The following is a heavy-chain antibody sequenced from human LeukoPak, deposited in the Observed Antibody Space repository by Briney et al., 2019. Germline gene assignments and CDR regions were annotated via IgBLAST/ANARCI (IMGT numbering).Heavy chain of an antibody. CDR1: GGSFSGYY. CDR2: INHSGST. D-gene: IGHD5-12*01. CDR3: ARDYSGYRQYYYYGMDV. J-gene: IGHJ6*02. Sequence: SETLSLTCAVYGGSFSGYYWSWIRQPPGKGLEWIGEINHSGSTNYNPSLKSRVTISVDTSKNQFSLKLSSVTAADTAVYYCARDYSGYRQYYYYGMDVWGQGTTVTVSS. V-gene: IGHV4-34*01.